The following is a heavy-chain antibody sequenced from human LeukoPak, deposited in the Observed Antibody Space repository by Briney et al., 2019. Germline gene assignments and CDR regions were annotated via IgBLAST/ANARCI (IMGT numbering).Heavy chain of an antibody. CDR2: ISGSGGNT. CDR1: GFTFSSYA. V-gene: IGHV3-23*01. CDR3: AKELDVGPYGSLDY. J-gene: IGHJ4*02. Sequence: QPGGSLRLSCAASGFTFSSYAMSWVRQAPGKGLEWVSAISGSGGNTYYADSVKGRFTISRDNSKNTLYLQMNSLRAEDTAVYYCAKELDVGPYGSLDYWGQGTLVTVSS. D-gene: IGHD3-10*01.